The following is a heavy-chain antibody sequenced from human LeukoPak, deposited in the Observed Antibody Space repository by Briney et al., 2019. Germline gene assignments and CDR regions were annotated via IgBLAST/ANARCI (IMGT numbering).Heavy chain of an antibody. J-gene: IGHJ4*02. V-gene: IGHV1-2*02. Sequence: GASVKVSCKASVYTFTNFYIHWVRQAPGQGLEWMGGMNPNSGDTRYAREFQDRVTMTRDTSLSTAYMELSRLRSDDTAVNFCARRPINCIITNCYVDYWGQGTLVTVSS. D-gene: IGHD2-2*01. CDR2: MNPNSGDT. CDR3: ARRPINCIITNCYVDY. CDR1: VYTFTNFY.